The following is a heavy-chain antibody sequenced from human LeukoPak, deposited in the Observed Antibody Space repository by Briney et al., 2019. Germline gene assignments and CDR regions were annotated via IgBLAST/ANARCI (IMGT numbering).Heavy chain of an antibody. V-gene: IGHV3-30*18. Sequence: GGSLRLSCAASGXTFSSSGMHWVRQAPGKGLEWVAVISYDGSKKYHADSVKGRFTISRDNSKNTLYLQMNSLRAEDTAVYYCANEGGDCLNGVCYSGCWGQGTLVTVSS. D-gene: IGHD2-8*01. J-gene: IGHJ4*02. CDR2: ISYDGSKK. CDR1: GXTFSSSG. CDR3: ANEGGDCLNGVCYSGC.